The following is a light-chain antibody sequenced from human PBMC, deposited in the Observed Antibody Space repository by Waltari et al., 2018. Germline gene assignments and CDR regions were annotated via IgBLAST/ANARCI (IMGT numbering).Light chain of an antibody. CDR1: QGISSS. CDR3: QQLNSYPLT. Sequence: DIQLTQSPSCLSASVGDRVTITCRASQGISSSLAWYQQKPGKAPELLIYAASTLQSGVPSRFSGSGSGTEFTLTISSLQPEDFATYYCQQLNSYPLTFGPGTKVDVK. CDR2: AAS. J-gene: IGKJ3*01. V-gene: IGKV1-9*01.